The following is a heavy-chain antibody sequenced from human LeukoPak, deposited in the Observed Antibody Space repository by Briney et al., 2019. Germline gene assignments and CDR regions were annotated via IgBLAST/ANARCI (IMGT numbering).Heavy chain of an antibody. CDR3: ARGLYSGSYYFDY. CDR2: IYTSGST. J-gene: IGHJ4*02. V-gene: IGHV4-4*07. CDR1: GGSISSYY. Sequence: KPSETLSLTCTVSGGSISSYYWSWIRQPAGKGLEWIGRIYTSGSTYYNPSLKSRVTMSVDTSKNQFSLKLSSVTAADTAVYYCARGLYSGSYYFDYWGQGTLVTVSS. D-gene: IGHD1-26*01.